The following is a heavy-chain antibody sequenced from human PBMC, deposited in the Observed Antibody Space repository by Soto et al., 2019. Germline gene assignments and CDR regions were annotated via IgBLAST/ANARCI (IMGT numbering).Heavy chain of an antibody. CDR3: ANNRHCSSTSCYVFDYYYYYMDV. D-gene: IGHD2-2*01. Sequence: GGSLRLSCAASGFTFSSYAMSWVRQAPGKGLEWVSAISGSGGSTYYADSVKGRFTISRDNSKNTLYLQMNSLRAEDTAVYYCANNRHCSSTSCYVFDYYYYYMDVWGKGTTVTVSS. V-gene: IGHV3-23*01. CDR1: GFTFSSYA. CDR2: ISGSGGST. J-gene: IGHJ6*03.